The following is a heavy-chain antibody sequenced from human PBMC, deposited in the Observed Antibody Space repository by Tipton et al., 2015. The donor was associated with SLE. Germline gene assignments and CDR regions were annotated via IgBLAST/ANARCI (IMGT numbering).Heavy chain of an antibody. D-gene: IGHD2-21*01. J-gene: IGHJ2*01. CDR2: VYYTGNT. Sequence: TLSLTCIVSGDSISSSSYYWSWIRQPPGKGLEWVGTVYYTGNTFYNPSLKSRVTISVDTSKNQLYLNLTSVTAADTAIYYCARGMVRRYFDVWGRGSLVTVSS. CDR3: ARGMVRRYFDV. V-gene: IGHV4-39*07. CDR1: GDSISSSSYY.